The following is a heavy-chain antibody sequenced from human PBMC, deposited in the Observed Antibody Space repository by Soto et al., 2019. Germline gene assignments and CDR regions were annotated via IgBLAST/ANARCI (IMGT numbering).Heavy chain of an antibody. J-gene: IGHJ1*01. CDR3: ARGLYCSGGSCSVAEYFQH. Sequence: PSETLSLTCAVYGGSFSGYYWSWIRQPPGKGLEWIGEINHSGSTNYNPSLKSRVTISVDTSKNQFSLKLSSVTAADTAVYYCARGLYCSGGSCSVAEYFQHWGQGTLVTVSS. CDR2: INHSGST. D-gene: IGHD2-15*01. CDR1: GGSFSGYY. V-gene: IGHV4-34*01.